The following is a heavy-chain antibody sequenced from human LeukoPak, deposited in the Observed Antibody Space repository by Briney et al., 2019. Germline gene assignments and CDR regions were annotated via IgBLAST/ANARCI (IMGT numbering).Heavy chain of an antibody. CDR1: GGSFSGYY. CDR3: ARGRPISPPLDY. Sequence: PSETLSLTCAGYGGSFSGYYWSWIRQPPGKGREWIREINHSGTTNYNPSLKSRITISVDPSKNQFSLKLSSVPAADPAVYYCARGRPISPPLDYGGQEPLVTVSS. J-gene: IGHJ4*02. CDR2: INHSGTT. V-gene: IGHV4-34*01.